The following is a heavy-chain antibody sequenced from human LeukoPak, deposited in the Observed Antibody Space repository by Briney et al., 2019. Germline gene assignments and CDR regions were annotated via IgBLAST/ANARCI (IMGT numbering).Heavy chain of an antibody. CDR2: INWSGGST. Sequence: PGGSLRLSCAASGFTFDDYGMSWVRQAPGKGLEWVSGINWSGGSTGYADSVKGRFTISRDNAKNSLYLQMNSLRAEDTAFYYCSRVSAISVAAYFDSWAREPWSPSPQ. V-gene: IGHV3-20*04. D-gene: IGHD2-15*01. CDR3: SRVSAISVAAYFDS. CDR1: GFTFDDYG. J-gene: IGHJ4*02.